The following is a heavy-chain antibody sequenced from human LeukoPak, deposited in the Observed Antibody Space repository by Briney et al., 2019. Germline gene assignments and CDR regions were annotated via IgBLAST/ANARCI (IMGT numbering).Heavy chain of an antibody. Sequence: PGGSLRLSCAASGFTFSTYAVNWVRQAPGKGLEWVSPISGSGDSTYYADSVKGRFTISRDNSKGTLYLQMNSLRAEDTAVYYCAKGYDSSGYSNFDYWGQGTLVTVSS. V-gene: IGHV3-23*01. CDR2: ISGSGDST. CDR3: AKGYDSSGYSNFDY. D-gene: IGHD3-22*01. J-gene: IGHJ4*02. CDR1: GFTFSTYA.